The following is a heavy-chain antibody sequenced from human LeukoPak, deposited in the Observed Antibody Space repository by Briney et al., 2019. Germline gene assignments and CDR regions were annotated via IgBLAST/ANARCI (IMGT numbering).Heavy chain of an antibody. J-gene: IGHJ5*02. CDR3: AGDPSSWAGNWFDP. D-gene: IGHD2-2*01. Sequence: GASVKVSCKASGYAFTGYYMHWVRQAPGQGLEWMGWINPNSGGTNYAQKFQGRVTMTRDTSISTAYMELSRLRSDDTAVYYCAGDPSSWAGNWFDPWGQGTLVTVSS. CDR1: GYAFTGYY. V-gene: IGHV1-2*02. CDR2: INPNSGGT.